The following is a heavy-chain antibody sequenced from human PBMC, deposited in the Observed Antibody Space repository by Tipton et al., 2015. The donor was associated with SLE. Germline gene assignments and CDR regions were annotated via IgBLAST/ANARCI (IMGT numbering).Heavy chain of an antibody. Sequence: TLSLTCTVSGGSISSYYWSWIRQPPGKGLEWIGYIYYSGGTNYNPSLKSRVTISVDTSKNQFSLKLSSVTAADTAVYYCARGGGSTRGFDYWGQGTLVTVSS. CDR1: GGSISSYY. V-gene: IGHV4-59*01. J-gene: IGHJ4*02. CDR3: ARGGGSTRGFDY. CDR2: IYYSGGT. D-gene: IGHD1-26*01.